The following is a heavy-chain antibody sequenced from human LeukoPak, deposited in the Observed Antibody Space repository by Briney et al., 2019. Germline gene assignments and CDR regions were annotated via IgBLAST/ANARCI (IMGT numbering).Heavy chain of an antibody. CDR3: ARGWTVAAKGYYYYYGMDV. D-gene: IGHD2-15*01. V-gene: IGHV1-8*01. J-gene: IGHJ6*02. CDR2: MNPNSGNT. Sequence: ASVKVSCKASGYTFTSYDINWVRQATGRGLEWMGWMNPNSGNTGYAQKFQGRVTMTRNTSISTAYMELSSLRSEDTAVYYCARGWTVAAKGYYYYYGMDVWGQGTTVTVSS. CDR1: GYTFTSYD.